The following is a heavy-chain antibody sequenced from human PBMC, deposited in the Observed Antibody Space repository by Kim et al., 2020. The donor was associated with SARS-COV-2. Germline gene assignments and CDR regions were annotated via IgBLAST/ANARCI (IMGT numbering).Heavy chain of an antibody. Sequence: ASVKVSCKVSGYTLTELSMHWVRQAPGKGLEWMGGFDPEDGETIYAQKFQGRVTMTEDTSTDTAYMELSSLRSEDTAVYYCATDPHYDILTGYYTRDYWGQGTLVTVSS. CDR1: GYTLTELS. CDR2: FDPEDGET. V-gene: IGHV1-24*01. J-gene: IGHJ4*02. D-gene: IGHD3-9*01. CDR3: ATDPHYDILTGYYTRDY.